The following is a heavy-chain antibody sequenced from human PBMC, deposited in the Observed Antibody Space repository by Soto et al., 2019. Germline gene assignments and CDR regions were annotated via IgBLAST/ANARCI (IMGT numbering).Heavy chain of an antibody. Sequence: KASETLSLTCAVSGYSISSGYYWGWIRQPPGKGLEWIGSIYHSGSTYYNPSLKSRVTISVDTSKNQFSLKLSSVTAADTAVYYCARATGTLRSRNCDYWGQGSLVTVSS. V-gene: IGHV4-38-2*01. J-gene: IGHJ4*02. D-gene: IGHD1-1*01. CDR2: IYHSGST. CDR3: ARATGTLRSRNCDY. CDR1: GYSISSGYY.